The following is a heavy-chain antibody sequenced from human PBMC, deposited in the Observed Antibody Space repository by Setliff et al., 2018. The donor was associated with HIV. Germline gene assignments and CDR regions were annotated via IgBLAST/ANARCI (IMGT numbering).Heavy chain of an antibody. D-gene: IGHD1-26*01. CDR1: GGTFSNCA. Sequence: SVKVSCKVSGGTFSNCAISWVRQAPGQGLDWMGEIIPMFATTNYSQKFQGRVTITADEATGAAYMELSSLKSEDAALYYCARGSRSGDHSYYYMDVWGTGTTVTVSS. CDR2: IIPMFATT. CDR3: ARGSRSGDHSYYYMDV. V-gene: IGHV1-69*13. J-gene: IGHJ6*03.